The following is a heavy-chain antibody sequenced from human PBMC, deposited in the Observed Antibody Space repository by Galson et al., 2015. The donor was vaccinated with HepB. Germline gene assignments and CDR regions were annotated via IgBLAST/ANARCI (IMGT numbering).Heavy chain of an antibody. V-gene: IGHV1-18*04. Sequence: SVKVSCKASGYTFRKYGISWVRQAPGQGLEWMGWISAYNGNTNYAQKLQGRLTMTTDTSTSTAYMELRSLRSDDTAVYYCARKTYCSSSRCYAETGDDAFDIWGQGTMVTVSS. CDR3: ARKTYCSSSRCYAETGDDAFDI. J-gene: IGHJ3*02. D-gene: IGHD2-2*01. CDR1: GYTFRKYG. CDR2: ISAYNGNT.